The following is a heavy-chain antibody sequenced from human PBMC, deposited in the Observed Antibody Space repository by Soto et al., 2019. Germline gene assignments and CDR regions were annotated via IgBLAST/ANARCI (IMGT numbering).Heavy chain of an antibody. CDR1: GFTFSSYA. J-gene: IGHJ4*02. D-gene: IGHD1-26*01. CDR2: ISYDGSNK. Sequence: QVQLVESGGGVVQPGRSLRLSCAASGFTFSSYAMHWVRQAPGKGLEWVAVISYDGSNKYYADSVKGRFTISRDNSKNTLYLQMNSLRAEDTAVYYCATEGAVGADSFDYWGQGTLVTVSS. CDR3: ATEGAVGADSFDY. V-gene: IGHV3-30-3*01.